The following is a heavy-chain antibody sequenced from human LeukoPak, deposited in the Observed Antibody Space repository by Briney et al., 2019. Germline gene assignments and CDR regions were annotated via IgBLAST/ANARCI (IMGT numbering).Heavy chain of an antibody. CDR2: VNYDGSNN. V-gene: IGHV3-30*02. Sequence: PGGSLRLSCATSGFTFNTHGMHWVRQAPGKGLEWVAYVNYDGSNNFYADSVKGRFSISRDNSKNTLYLQMNSLRPEDTAVYYCAKDRDWAWDYWGQGTLVTVSS. CDR3: AKDRDWAWDY. D-gene: IGHD3-9*01. CDR1: GFTFNTHG. J-gene: IGHJ4*02.